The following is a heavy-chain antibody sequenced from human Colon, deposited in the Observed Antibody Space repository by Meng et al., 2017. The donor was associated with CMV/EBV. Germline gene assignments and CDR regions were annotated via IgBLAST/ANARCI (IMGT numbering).Heavy chain of an antibody. V-gene: IGHV4-59*08. CDR1: SDSITTYY. J-gene: IGHJ5*01. D-gene: IGHD6-13*01. CDR2: INYGGST. CDR3: ARQVGGTSWYTWLDF. Sequence: SETLSLTCTVSSDSITTYYWSWIRQSPGKGLEWIGYINYGGSTSYNPSLKSRVTISVDTSKNKISLDLTSVTAADTAIYYCARQVGGTSWYTWLDFWGQGTLVTVSS.